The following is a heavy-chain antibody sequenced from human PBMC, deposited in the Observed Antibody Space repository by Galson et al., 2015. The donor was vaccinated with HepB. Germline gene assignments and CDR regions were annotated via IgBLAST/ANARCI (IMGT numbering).Heavy chain of an antibody. CDR3: ARDITLRVVRGVRAGGAFDI. D-gene: IGHD3-10*01. CDR2: ISSSSSYT. Sequence: SLRLSCAASGFTFSDYYMSWIRQAPGKGLEWVSYISSSSSYTNYADSVKGRFTISRDNAKNSLYLQMNSLRAEDTAVYYCARDITLRVVRGVRAGGAFDIWGQGTMVTVSS. CDR1: GFTFSDYY. V-gene: IGHV3-11*06. J-gene: IGHJ3*02.